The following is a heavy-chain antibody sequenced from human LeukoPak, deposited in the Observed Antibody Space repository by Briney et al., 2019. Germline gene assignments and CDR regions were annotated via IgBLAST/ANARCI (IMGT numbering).Heavy chain of an antibody. CDR2: ISSSGRTI. J-gene: IGHJ4*02. V-gene: IGHV3-48*03. CDR3: ARVYGGNPDY. CDR1: GSSFRSFE. D-gene: IGHD4-23*01. Sequence: GGSLRLSCAASGSSFRSFEMNWVRQAPGKGLEWVSYISSSGRTIYYADSVKGRFIISRDNAKNSLYLQMNSLRVEDTAVYYCARVYGGNPDYWGQGTLVTVSS.